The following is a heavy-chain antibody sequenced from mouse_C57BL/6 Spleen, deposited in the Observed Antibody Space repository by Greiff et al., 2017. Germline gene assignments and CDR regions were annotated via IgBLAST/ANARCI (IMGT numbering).Heavy chain of an antibody. CDR2: ISSGGDYI. D-gene: IGHD2-5*01. Sequence: EVQLVESGEGLVKPGGSLKLSCAASGFTFSSYAMSWVRQTPEKRLEWVAYISSGGDYIYYADTVKGRFTISRDNARNTLYLQMSSLKSEDTAMYYCTRAQSSYYSNSGAMDYWGQGTSVTVSS. CDR1: GFTFSSYA. V-gene: IGHV5-9-1*02. J-gene: IGHJ4*01. CDR3: TRAQSSYYSNSGAMDY.